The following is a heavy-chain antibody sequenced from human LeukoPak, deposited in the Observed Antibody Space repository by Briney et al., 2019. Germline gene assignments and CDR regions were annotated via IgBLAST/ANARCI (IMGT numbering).Heavy chain of an antibody. D-gene: IGHD5-12*01. CDR2: IKQDGSEK. J-gene: IGHJ4*02. CDR1: GFTFSSYW. Sequence: PGGSLRLSCAASGFTFSSYWMSWVRQAPGKGLEWVANIKQDGSEKYYVDSVKGRFTISRDNAKNSLYLQMNSLRAEDTAVYYCARELNIVTTTQYYSDYWGQGTLVTVSS. CDR3: ARELNIVTTTQYYSDY. V-gene: IGHV3-7*01.